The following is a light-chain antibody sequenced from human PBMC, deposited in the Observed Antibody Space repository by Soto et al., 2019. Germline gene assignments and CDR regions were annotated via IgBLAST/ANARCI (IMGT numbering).Light chain of an antibody. CDR3: QQYHYWWT. Sequence: EIVMAQSPATLSVSPGEKATLSCRASQSVSNNLAWFQQKPGQVPRLLIYGASNRATGVSARFGGSGSGTEFTLTISSLQSEDFAVYYCQQYHYWWTFGQGTKVDI. CDR1: QSVSNN. CDR2: GAS. V-gene: IGKV3-15*01. J-gene: IGKJ1*01.